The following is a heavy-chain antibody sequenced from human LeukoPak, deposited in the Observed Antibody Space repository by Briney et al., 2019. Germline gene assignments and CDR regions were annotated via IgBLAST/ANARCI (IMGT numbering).Heavy chain of an antibody. Sequence: GGSLRLSCAASGFTVSSNYMSWVRQAPGKGLEWVSVIYSGGSTYYADSVKGRFTISRHNSKNTLYLQMNSLRAEDTAVYYCASRYYYDSSGYYPDDAFDIWGQGTMVTVSS. CDR1: GFTVSSNY. CDR3: ASRYYYDSSGYYPDDAFDI. D-gene: IGHD3-22*01. V-gene: IGHV3-53*04. J-gene: IGHJ3*02. CDR2: IYSGGST.